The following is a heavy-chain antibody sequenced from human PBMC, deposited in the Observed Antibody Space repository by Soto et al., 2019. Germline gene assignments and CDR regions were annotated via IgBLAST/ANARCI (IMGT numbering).Heavy chain of an antibody. CDR3: ARMGDGPYSCCGLDV. Sequence: QVQLVQSGAEVKKPGASVKVSCKASGYSFTRYGISWVRQAPGQGLEWMGWISGYNANTNHPENLQGRVTMTTDTSTSTAYMEVRNLISDDSAVHYCARMGDGPYSCCGLDVWGQGTTVTVSS. D-gene: IGHD3-16*01. V-gene: IGHV1-18*01. CDR2: ISGYNANT. CDR1: GYSFTRYG. J-gene: IGHJ6*02.